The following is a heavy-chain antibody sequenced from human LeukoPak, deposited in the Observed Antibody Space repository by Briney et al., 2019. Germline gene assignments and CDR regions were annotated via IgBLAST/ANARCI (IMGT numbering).Heavy chain of an antibody. J-gene: IGHJ4*02. CDR3: ARITRSLLWFGELNDY. D-gene: IGHD3-10*01. Sequence: ASVKVSCKASGYTFTSYDINWVRQAPGQGLEWMGWISAYNGNTNYAQKLQGRVTMTTDTSTSTAYMELRSLRSDDTVVYYCARITRSLLWFGELNDYWGQGTLVTVSS. CDR2: ISAYNGNT. V-gene: IGHV1-18*01. CDR1: GYTFTSYD.